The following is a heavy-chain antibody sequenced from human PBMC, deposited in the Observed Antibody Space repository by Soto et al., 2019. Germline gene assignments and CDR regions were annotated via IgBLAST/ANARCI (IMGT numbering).Heavy chain of an antibody. V-gene: IGHV4-30-2*01. Sequence: PSETLSLTCAVSGSPITGGGYSWSWIRQPPAKGLEWMAYIYHSGSTYYNPSLKSRVTISVDRSQNQFSLKMRSVTAADTAVYYCARGPWCGTYMSFGSFDFWGQGALVTVSS. CDR2: IYHSGST. D-gene: IGHD1-26*01. CDR3: ARGPWCGTYMSFGSFDF. CDR1: GSPITGGGYS. J-gene: IGHJ4*02.